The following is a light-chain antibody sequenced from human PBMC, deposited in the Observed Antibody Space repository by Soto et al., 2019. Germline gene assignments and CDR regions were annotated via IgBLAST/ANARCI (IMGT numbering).Light chain of an antibody. CDR2: GAS. V-gene: IGKV3-20*01. J-gene: IGKJ1*01. CDR1: QGVSSSY. Sequence: EIVLTQSPGTLSLSPWERATLSCRSSQGVSSSYLAWYQQKPGQAPRLLIYGASSRATGIPDRFSGSGSGTDFTLTISRLEPEDFAVYYCQQYGSSLWTFGQGTKVDIK. CDR3: QQYGSSLWT.